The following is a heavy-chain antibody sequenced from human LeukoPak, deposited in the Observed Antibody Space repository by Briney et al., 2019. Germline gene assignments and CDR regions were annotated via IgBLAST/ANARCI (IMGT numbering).Heavy chain of an antibody. Sequence: GGSLRLSCAASGFTFSSYAMSWVRQAPGKGLEWVSGISGSGDSTYYADSVKGRFTISRDYSKNTLYLQMNSLRAEDTAVYYCAKASGVWFGGSGFDYWGQGTLVTVS. J-gene: IGHJ4*02. CDR1: GFTFSSYA. CDR2: ISGSGDST. CDR3: AKASGVWFGGSGFDY. D-gene: IGHD3-10*01. V-gene: IGHV3-23*01.